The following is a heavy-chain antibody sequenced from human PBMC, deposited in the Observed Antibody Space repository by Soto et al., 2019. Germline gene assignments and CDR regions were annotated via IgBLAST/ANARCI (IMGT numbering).Heavy chain of an antibody. D-gene: IGHD7-27*01. CDR1: GFTFSSYG. J-gene: IGHJ6*02. Sequence: QVQLVESGGGVVQPRRSLRLSCAASGFTFSSYGMHWVRQAPGKGLEWVAVISYDGGNKYYADSVKGRFTISRDNSKNTLYLQMNSLRAEDTAVYYCAKDLLGPGRAYGMDVWGQGTTVTVSS. V-gene: IGHV3-30*18. CDR3: AKDLLGPGRAYGMDV. CDR2: ISYDGGNK.